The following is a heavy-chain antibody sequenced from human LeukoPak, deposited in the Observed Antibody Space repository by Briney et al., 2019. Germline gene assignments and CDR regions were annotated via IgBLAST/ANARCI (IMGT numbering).Heavy chain of an antibody. CDR2: IYTSGST. D-gene: IGHD6-19*01. CDR3: ARGSIAVACRAYYFDY. J-gene: IGHJ4*02. Sequence: SETLSLTCTVSGGSISSYFWSWIRQPAGKGLEWIGRIYTSGSTNYNPSLKSRVTMSVDTSKNQFSLKLSSVTAADTAVYYCARGSIAVACRAYYFDYWGQGTLVTVSS. V-gene: IGHV4-4*07. CDR1: GGSISSYF.